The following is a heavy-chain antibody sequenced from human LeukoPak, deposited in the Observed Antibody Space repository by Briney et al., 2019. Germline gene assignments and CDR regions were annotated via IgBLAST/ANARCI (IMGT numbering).Heavy chain of an antibody. D-gene: IGHD3-9*01. CDR1: GISVSNNY. CDR2: IYSGGNT. J-gene: IGHJ4*02. CDR3: ARGRVLRYLDY. V-gene: IGHV3-53*01. Sequence: GGSLRLSCAVSGISVSNNYMYWVRQAPGKGLEWVSVIYSGGNTYYADSVKGRFTISKDNSKNTLYLQMNSPRVEDTAAYYCARGRVLRYLDYWGQGTVVTVSS.